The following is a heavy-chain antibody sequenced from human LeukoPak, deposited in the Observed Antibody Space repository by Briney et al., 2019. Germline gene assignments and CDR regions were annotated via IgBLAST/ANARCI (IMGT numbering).Heavy chain of an antibody. CDR1: GFTFRSVW. J-gene: IGHJ5*02. D-gene: IGHD4-23*01. Sequence: GGSLRLSCAASGFTFRSVWMHWVRQVPGKGVVWLSVINSEGSSTSYADAVEGRFTISRDNAKNTLYLQMNSLRAEDTAVYYCARGHGGNSGYWFDPWGQGTLVTVSS. V-gene: IGHV3-74*01. CDR3: ARGHGGNSGYWFDP. CDR2: INSEGSST.